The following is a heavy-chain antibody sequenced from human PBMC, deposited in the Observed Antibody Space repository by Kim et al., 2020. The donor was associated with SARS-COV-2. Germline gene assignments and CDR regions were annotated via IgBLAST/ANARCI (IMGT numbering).Heavy chain of an antibody. CDR2: ISGSGGST. CDR3: AKVRARLLGYYYYGMDV. Sequence: GGSLRLSCAASGFTFSSYAMSWVRQAPGKGLEWVSAISGSGGSTYYADSEKGRFTISRDNSKNTLYLQMNSLRAEDTAVYYCAKVRARLLGYYYYGMDVWGRGTTVTVSS. V-gene: IGHV3-23*01. CDR1: GFTFSSYA. J-gene: IGHJ6*02. D-gene: IGHD2-8*02.